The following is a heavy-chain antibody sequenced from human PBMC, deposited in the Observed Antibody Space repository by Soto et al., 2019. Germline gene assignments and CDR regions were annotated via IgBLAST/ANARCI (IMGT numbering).Heavy chain of an antibody. CDR1: GGSVSSGSYY. Sequence: LSETLSLTCTVSGGSVSSGSYYWSWIRQPPGKGLEWIGYIYYSGSTNYNPSLKSRVTISVDTSKNQFSLKLSSVTAADTAVYYCARVGDFWSGYYEYYFDYWGQGTLVTVSS. CDR2: IYYSGST. CDR3: ARVGDFWSGYYEYYFDY. J-gene: IGHJ4*02. V-gene: IGHV4-61*01. D-gene: IGHD3-3*01.